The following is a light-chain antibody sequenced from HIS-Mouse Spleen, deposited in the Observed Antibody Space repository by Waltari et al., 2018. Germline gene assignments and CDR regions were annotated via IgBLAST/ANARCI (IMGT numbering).Light chain of an antibody. CDR1: QSISSW. J-gene: IGKJ3*01. V-gene: IGKV1-5*03. CDR2: KAS. Sequence: DIQMTQSPSTLSASVGDRVTITCRASQSISSWLAWYQQKPGKAPKLLIYKASSLESGVPSRFSGSRSGTEFTLTISSLQPDDFATYYCQQYNSYSLFGPGTKVDIK. CDR3: QQYNSYSL.